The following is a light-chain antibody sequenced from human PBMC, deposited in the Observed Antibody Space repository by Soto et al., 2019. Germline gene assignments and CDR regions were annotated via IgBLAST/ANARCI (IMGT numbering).Light chain of an antibody. CDR3: QQANSFPRT. Sequence: DIQMTQSPSSVSASVGDRVTITCRASQGISTWLAWYQQKAGRAPKLLIYAASSLQRGVPSRFSGSGSGTDLTRTISRLQPEDFATSYCQQANSFPRTFGQGTKVEIK. CDR1: QGISTW. V-gene: IGKV1-12*01. J-gene: IGKJ1*01. CDR2: AAS.